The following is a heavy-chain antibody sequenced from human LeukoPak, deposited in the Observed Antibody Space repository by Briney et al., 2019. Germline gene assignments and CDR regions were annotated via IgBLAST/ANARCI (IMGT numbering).Heavy chain of an antibody. Sequence: GSLRLSCAASGFTFSSYEMNWVRQAPGKGLEWVSYISSSGSTIYYADSVKGRFTISRDNAKNSPYLQMNSLRAEDTAVYYCAREAIAAAFDPWGQGTLVTVSS. V-gene: IGHV3-48*03. CDR2: ISSSGSTI. J-gene: IGHJ5*02. CDR1: GFTFSSYE. D-gene: IGHD6-13*01. CDR3: AREAIAAAFDP.